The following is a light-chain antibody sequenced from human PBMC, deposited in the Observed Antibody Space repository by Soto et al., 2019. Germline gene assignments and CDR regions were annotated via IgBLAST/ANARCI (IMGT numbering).Light chain of an antibody. Sequence: EIVLTQSPGTLSLSPGERATLSCRASQNVSSSYLAWYQQKPGQAPRLLIYSASSRATGIPDRFSGSGSGTDFTLTISRLEPEDFAVYYCQQYDNSLYTFGQGTKVEVK. CDR1: QNVSSSY. CDR3: QQYDNSLYT. CDR2: SAS. V-gene: IGKV3-20*01. J-gene: IGKJ2*01.